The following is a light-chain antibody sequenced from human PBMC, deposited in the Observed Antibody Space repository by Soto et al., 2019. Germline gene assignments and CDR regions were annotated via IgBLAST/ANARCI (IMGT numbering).Light chain of an antibody. CDR3: AAWDDSVNGPV. Sequence: QSVLTQPPSASGTPGQRVTISCSGSSSNIGGHSVNWYQQLPGTAPKLLIYNNNQRPSGVPDRFSGSKSGTSASLAISGLQSEDEADYHCAAWDDSVNGPVFGGGTKVTVL. CDR1: SSNIGGHS. CDR2: NNN. J-gene: IGLJ3*02. V-gene: IGLV1-44*01.